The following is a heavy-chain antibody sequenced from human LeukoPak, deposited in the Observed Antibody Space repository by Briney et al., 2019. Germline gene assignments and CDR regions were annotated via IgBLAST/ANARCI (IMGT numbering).Heavy chain of an antibody. CDR1: GYTFTSYD. D-gene: IGHD4-11*01. CDR2: MNPNSGNT. J-gene: IGHJ6*03. V-gene: IGHV1-8*01. CDR3: ARGQDYSNYFSYYYYMDV. Sequence: ASVKVSCKASGYTFTSYDINWVRQATGQGLEWMGWMNPNSGNTGYAQKFQGRVTMTRNTSISTAYMELSSLRSEDTAVYYCARGQDYSNYFSYYYYMDVWGKGTTVTVS.